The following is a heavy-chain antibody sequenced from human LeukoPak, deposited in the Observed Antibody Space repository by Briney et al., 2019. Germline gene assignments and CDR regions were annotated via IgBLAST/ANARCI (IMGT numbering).Heavy chain of an antibody. CDR1: GYTFTGYY. J-gene: IGHJ5*02. CDR2: INPNSGGT. D-gene: IGHD5-18*01. Sequence: EASVKVSCKASGYTFTGYYMHWVRQAPGQGLEWMGWINPNSGGTNYAQEFQGRVTMTRDTSISTAYMELSRLRSDDTAVYYCARGFSSRIRGYSYGHDDNWFDPWGQGTLVTVSS. V-gene: IGHV1-2*02. CDR3: ARGFSSRIRGYSYGHDDNWFDP.